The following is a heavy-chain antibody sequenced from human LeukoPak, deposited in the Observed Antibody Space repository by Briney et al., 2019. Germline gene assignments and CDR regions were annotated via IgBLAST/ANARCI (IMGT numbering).Heavy chain of an antibody. CDR1: GFTFSSYG. CDR2: ISGSGGAT. Sequence: GGSLRLSCAASGFTFSSYGMHWVRQAPGKGLEWVSAISGSGGATYYANSVKGRFTISRDNSKNTLYLQMNSLRAEDTAVYYCAKADQRSGYHRPSDYWGQGTLVTVSS. J-gene: IGHJ4*02. D-gene: IGHD3-22*01. V-gene: IGHV3-23*01. CDR3: AKADQRSGYHRPSDY.